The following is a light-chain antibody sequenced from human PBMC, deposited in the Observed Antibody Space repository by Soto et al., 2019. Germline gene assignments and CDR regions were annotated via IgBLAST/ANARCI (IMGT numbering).Light chain of an antibody. CDR1: QSVSSSY. Sequence: EIVLTQSACTLSLSPGERATLSCRASQSVSSSYLAWYQQKPGQAPRLLIYGASSRATGIPDRFSGSGSGTDFTLTISRLEPEDFAVYYCQQYGSSPRGTFGQGTKVDIK. CDR3: QQYGSSPRGT. V-gene: IGKV3-20*01. CDR2: GAS. J-gene: IGKJ1*01.